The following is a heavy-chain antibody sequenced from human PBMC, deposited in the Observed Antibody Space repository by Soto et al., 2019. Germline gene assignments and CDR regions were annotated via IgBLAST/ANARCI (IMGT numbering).Heavy chain of an antibody. V-gene: IGHV4-59*08. D-gene: IGHD6-19*01. Sequence: SETLSLTCTVSGASISGYHWVWIRQPPGKGLEWIGYLYYTGSTHYNPSLKSRVTMSVDTSKNQFSLKLNSVTAADTAVYYCARGFAIGWYTYFFDLWGQGPLVTVSS. J-gene: IGHJ4*02. CDR3: ARGFAIGWYTYFFDL. CDR2: LYYTGST. CDR1: GASISGYH.